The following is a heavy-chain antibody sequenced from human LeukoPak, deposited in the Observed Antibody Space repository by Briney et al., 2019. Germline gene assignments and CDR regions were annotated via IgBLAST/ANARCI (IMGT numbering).Heavy chain of an antibody. CDR1: GYTFTAYY. CDR3: ARGGFGSGSYSDY. V-gene: IGHV1-2*02. CDR2: IDPNSGGT. J-gene: IGHJ4*02. D-gene: IGHD3-10*01. Sequence: ASVKVSCKASGYTFTAYYMHWVRQAPGQGLEWMGWIDPNSGGTNYAQKFQGRVTMTRDTSISTAYMELSSLRSEDTAVYYCARGGFGSGSYSDYWGQGTLVTVSS.